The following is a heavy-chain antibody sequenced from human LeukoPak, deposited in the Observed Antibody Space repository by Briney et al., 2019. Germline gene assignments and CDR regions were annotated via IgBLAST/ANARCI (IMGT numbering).Heavy chain of an antibody. V-gene: IGHV4-34*01. CDR3: ARMGQWLVRGGFDY. CDR1: GGSFSGYY. Sequence: PSETLSLTCAVYGGSFSGYYWSWIRQPPGKGLEWIGEINHSGSTNYNPSLKSRGTISVDTSKNQFSLKLSSVTAADTAVYYCARMGQWLVRGGFDYWGQGTLVTVSS. CDR2: INHSGST. D-gene: IGHD6-19*01. J-gene: IGHJ4*02.